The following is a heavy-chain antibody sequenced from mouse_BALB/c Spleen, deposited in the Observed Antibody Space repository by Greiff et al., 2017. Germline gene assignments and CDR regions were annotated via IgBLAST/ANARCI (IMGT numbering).Heavy chain of an antibody. CDR3: ARRDYGYDY. J-gene: IGHJ2*01. CDR1: GFTFSSYA. Sequence: EVHLVESGGGLVKPGGSLKLSCAASGFTFSSYAMSWVRQTPEKRLEWVASISSGGSTYYPDSVKGRFTISRDNARNILYLQMSSLRSEDTAMYYCARRDYGYDYWGQGTTLTVSS. CDR2: ISSGGST. D-gene: IGHD1-2*01. V-gene: IGHV5-6-5*01.